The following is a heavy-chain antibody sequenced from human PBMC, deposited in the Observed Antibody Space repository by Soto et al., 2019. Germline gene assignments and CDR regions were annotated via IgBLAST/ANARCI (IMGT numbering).Heavy chain of an antibody. J-gene: IGHJ4*02. Sequence: GSLRLSCAASGFTFSSYGMHWVRQAPGKGLEWVGRIKSKTDGGTTDYAAPVKGRFTISRDDSKNTLYLQMNSLKTEDTAVYYCAKYGTRKIIAAADIDYWGQGTLVTVSS. CDR2: IKSKTDGGTT. CDR3: AKYGTRKIIAAADIDY. CDR1: GFTFSSYG. V-gene: IGHV3-15*07. D-gene: IGHD6-13*01.